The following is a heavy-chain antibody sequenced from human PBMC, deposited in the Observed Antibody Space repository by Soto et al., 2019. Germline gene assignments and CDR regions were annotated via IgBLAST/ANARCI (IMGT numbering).Heavy chain of an antibody. J-gene: IGHJ5*02. V-gene: IGHV4-30-2*03. CDR2: IYFSGAT. Sequence: SETLSLTCAVSGGSISSGGYSWSWIRQPPGKGLEWIGNIYFSGATYYNPSLKSRITISPDTSNNQVSLQLNSVTPDDTAVYYCVRLIGNSWLDTWGQGTLVTVSS. CDR3: VRLIGNSWLDT. CDR1: GGSISSGGYS.